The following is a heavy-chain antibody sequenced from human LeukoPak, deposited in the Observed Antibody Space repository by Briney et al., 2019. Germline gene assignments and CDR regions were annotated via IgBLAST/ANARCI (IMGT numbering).Heavy chain of an antibody. Sequence: PSETLSLTCTVSGGSISSSSYYWGWIRQPPGKGLEWIGSIYYSGSTYYNPSLKSRVTISVDTSKNQFSLKLSSVTAADTAVYYCARRVGARWQSRGYGFDYWGQGTLVTVSS. CDR1: GGSISSSSYY. CDR2: IYYSGST. CDR3: ARRVGARWQSRGYGFDY. V-gene: IGHV4-39*07. D-gene: IGHD1-26*01. J-gene: IGHJ4*02.